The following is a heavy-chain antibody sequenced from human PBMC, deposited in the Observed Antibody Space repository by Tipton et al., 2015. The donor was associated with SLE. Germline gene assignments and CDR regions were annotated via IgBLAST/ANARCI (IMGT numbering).Heavy chain of an antibody. CDR3: AKDHGFGQWSLCDY. D-gene: IGHD3-10*01. V-gene: IGHV1-2*06. CDR1: GYTFTGYY. J-gene: IGHJ4*02. Sequence: QLVQSGPEVKKPGASVKVSCKASGYTFTGYYMHWVRQAPGQGLEWMGRINPNNGGTNYAQKFQGRVTMTRNTSISTAYMELSRLRSDDTAVYYCAKDHGFGQWSLCDYWGQGTLVTVSS. CDR2: INPNNGGT.